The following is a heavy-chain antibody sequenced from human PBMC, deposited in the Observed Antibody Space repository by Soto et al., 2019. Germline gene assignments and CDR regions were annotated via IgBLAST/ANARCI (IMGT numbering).Heavy chain of an antibody. CDR1: GYTLTELS. CDR2: FEPEDGET. D-gene: IGHD2-2*01. J-gene: IGHJ4*02. CDR3: ATGFSSTSCYVQRCDY. Sequence: QVQLVQSGAEVKKPGASVKVSCKVSGYTLTELSMHWVRQAPGKGLEWMGGFEPEDGETIYAQKFQGRVTMTEDTSTDTAYMELSSLRSEDTAVYYCATGFSSTSCYVQRCDYWGQGTLVTVSS. V-gene: IGHV1-24*01.